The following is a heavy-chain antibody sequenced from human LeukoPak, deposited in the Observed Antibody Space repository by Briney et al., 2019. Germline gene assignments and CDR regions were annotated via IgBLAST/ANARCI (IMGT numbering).Heavy chain of an antibody. Sequence: ASVKVSCKASGYTFTSYYMHWVRQAPGQGLEWMGIINPSGGGTSYAQKFEGRVTMTRDTSTSTVYMELSSLRSEDTAMYYCARGLGDHFDYWGQGTLVTVSS. CDR2: INPSGGGT. J-gene: IGHJ4*02. CDR1: GYTFTSYY. CDR3: ARGLGDHFDY. D-gene: IGHD2-21*02. V-gene: IGHV1-46*01.